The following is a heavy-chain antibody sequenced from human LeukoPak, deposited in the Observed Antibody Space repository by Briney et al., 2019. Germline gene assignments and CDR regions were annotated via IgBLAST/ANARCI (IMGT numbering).Heavy chain of an antibody. CDR2: ISGSSTNT. Sequence: GGSLRLSCAASGFSFSSYAMSWARQAPGKGLEWVSVISGSSTNTQYADSVKGRFTISRDNSKNTLYLQMHSLRAEDTAVYYCAKEWGTSTSCLDYWGQGTLVTVSS. CDR3: AKEWGTSTSCLDY. J-gene: IGHJ4*02. V-gene: IGHV3-23*01. CDR1: GFSFSSYA. D-gene: IGHD2-2*01.